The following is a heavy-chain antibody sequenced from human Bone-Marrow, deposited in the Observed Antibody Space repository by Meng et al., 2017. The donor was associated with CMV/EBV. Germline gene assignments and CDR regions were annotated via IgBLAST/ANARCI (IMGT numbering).Heavy chain of an antibody. CDR1: GGTFSSYT. J-gene: IGHJ4*02. CDR2: IIPILGIA. CDR3: ARVGAGLSPPFDY. Sequence: SVKVSCKASGGTFSSYTISWVRQAPGQGLEWMGRIIPILGIANYAQKFQGRVTITADKSTSTAYMGLSSLRSEDTAVYYCARVGAGLSPPFDYWGQGTLVTVSS. D-gene: IGHD1-26*01. V-gene: IGHV1-69*02.